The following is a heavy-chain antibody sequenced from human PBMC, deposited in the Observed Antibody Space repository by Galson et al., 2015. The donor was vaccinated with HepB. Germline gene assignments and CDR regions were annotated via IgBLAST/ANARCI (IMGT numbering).Heavy chain of an antibody. CDR2: ISSSSSYI. V-gene: IGHV3-21*01. J-gene: IGHJ3*02. Sequence: SLRLSCAASGFTFSSYSMNWVRQAPGKGLEWVSSISSSSSYIYYADSVKGRFTISRDNAKNSLYLQMNSLRAEDTAVYYCAREGQSIAAADDAFDIWGQGTMVTVSS. CDR1: GFTFSSYS. CDR3: AREGQSIAAADDAFDI. D-gene: IGHD6-13*01.